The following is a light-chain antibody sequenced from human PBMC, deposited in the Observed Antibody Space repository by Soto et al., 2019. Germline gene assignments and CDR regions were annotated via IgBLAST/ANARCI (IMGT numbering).Light chain of an antibody. CDR2: GTS. V-gene: IGKV3-20*01. J-gene: IGKJ1*01. CDR1: QSVSSSY. Sequence: EIVLTQSPDTLSLSPGERATLSCRASQSVSSSYLAWYQQKPGQAPRLLIYGTSSRATGIPDRFSGSGSGTDFTLTISRLEPEDFAVYYCQQYNGSPWTFGQGTKVEIK. CDR3: QQYNGSPWT.